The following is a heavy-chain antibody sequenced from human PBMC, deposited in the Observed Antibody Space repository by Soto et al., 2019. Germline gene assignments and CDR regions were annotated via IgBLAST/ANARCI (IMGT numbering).Heavy chain of an antibody. CDR3: AGIQNNWFDP. CDR1: GFTFSSSW. J-gene: IGHJ5*02. Sequence: EVQLVESGGGLVQPGGSLRLTCTASGFTFSSSWMAWVRQAPGKGLEWVGNIKHDGSEAYYLDSVRGRFTISRDSAWKSLYLQVNSLRAEDTAVYYCAGIQNNWFDPWGQGTLVAVSS. CDR2: IKHDGSEA. V-gene: IGHV3-7*01.